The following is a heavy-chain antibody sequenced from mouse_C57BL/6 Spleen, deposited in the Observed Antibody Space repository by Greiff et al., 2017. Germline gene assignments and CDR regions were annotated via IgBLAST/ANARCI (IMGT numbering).Heavy chain of an antibody. J-gene: IGHJ2*01. CDR2: IDPENGDT. D-gene: IGHD1-1*01. CDR3: TTEELLRY. Sequence: VQLKQSGAELVRPGASVKLSCTASGFNIKDDYMHWVKQRPEQGLEWIGWIDPENGDTEYASKFQGKATITADTSSNTAYLQLSSLTSEDTAVYYCTTEELLRYWGQGTTLTVSS. V-gene: IGHV14-4*01. CDR1: GFNIKDDY.